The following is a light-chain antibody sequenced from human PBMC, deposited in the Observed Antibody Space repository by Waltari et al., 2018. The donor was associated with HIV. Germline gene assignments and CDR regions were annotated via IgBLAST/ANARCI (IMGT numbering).Light chain of an antibody. CDR2: EVS. CDR1: SSDLGSYDL. CDR3: CSYASGSTFV. Sequence: QSALTQPASVSGSPGQSITISCTGTSSDLGSYDLFSWYQQHPGKAPKVMIYEVSKRPSGVSNRFSGSKSGDTASLIISGLQAEDEADYYCCSYASGSTFVFGTGTKVTVL. V-gene: IGLV2-23*02. J-gene: IGLJ1*01.